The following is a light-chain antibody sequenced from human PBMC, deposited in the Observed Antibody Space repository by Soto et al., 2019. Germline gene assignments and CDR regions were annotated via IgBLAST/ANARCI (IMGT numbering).Light chain of an antibody. J-gene: IGKJ1*01. Sequence: AIRMTQSPSSFSASTGDRVTITCRASQGISSYLAWYQQKPGKAPKLLIYAASTLQSGFPSRFSGSVSGTDLTLTLSCLQKEDFAINDGQQYYSYPWTFGQGTRVEIK. CDR2: AAS. CDR3: QQYYSYPWT. CDR1: QGISSY. V-gene: IGKV1-8*01.